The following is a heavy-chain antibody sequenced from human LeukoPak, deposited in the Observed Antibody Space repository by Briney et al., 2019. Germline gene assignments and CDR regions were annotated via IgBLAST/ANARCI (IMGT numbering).Heavy chain of an antibody. Sequence: SQTLSLTCTVSGGSISSGDYYWSWIRQHPGKGLEWIGYIYYSGSTYYNPSLKSRLTISVDTSKKQFSLRLSSVTAADTAVYYCARDLPDLTYCYDSSGLDYWGQGTLVTVSS. CDR2: IYYSGST. D-gene: IGHD3-22*01. J-gene: IGHJ4*02. V-gene: IGHV4-31*03. CDR1: GGSISSGDYY. CDR3: ARDLPDLTYCYDSSGLDY.